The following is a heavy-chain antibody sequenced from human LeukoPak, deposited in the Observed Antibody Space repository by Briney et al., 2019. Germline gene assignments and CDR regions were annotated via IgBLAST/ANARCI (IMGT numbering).Heavy chain of an antibody. D-gene: IGHD1-26*01. V-gene: IGHV1-18*01. CDR2: ISAYNGNT. CDR3: AREGKVGTTNPWFDS. Sequence: ASVKVSCKASGYTFTTYGISWVRPAPGQGLEWMGWISAYNGNTNYAQNFQGRLPMTTDTSTSTAYMELRSLRSDDTAVYYCAREGKVGTTNPWFDSWGQGTLVTVSS. J-gene: IGHJ5*01. CDR1: GYTFTTYG.